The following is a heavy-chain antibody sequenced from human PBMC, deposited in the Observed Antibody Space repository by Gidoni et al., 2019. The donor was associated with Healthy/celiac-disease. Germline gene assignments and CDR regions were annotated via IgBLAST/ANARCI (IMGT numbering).Heavy chain of an antibody. CDR2: IYYSGST. D-gene: IGHD2-2*01. Sequence: LQLQESGPGLVKPSETLSLTCTVSGSSLSSSSYYWGWTRQPPGKGLGWIGSIYYSGSTYHNPSRKSRVTISVDTSKNQFSLKLSSVTAADTAVYYCARDREGCSSTSCYNWFDPWGQGTLVTVSS. CDR3: ARDREGCSSTSCYNWFDP. CDR1: GSSLSSSSYY. J-gene: IGHJ5*02. V-gene: IGHV4-39*07.